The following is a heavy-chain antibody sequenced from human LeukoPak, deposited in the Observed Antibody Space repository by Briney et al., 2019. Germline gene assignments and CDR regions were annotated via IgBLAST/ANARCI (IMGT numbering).Heavy chain of an antibody. CDR2: IYSGGST. V-gene: IGHV3-53*01. CDR1: GFTVSSNY. Sequence: PGGSLRLSCGASGFTVSSNYMSWVRQAPGKGLGWVSVIYSGGSTYYADSVKGRFTISRDNSKNTLYLQMNSLRAEDTAVYYCARGFEADRRNSSSLSDYWGQGTLVTVSS. J-gene: IGHJ4*02. D-gene: IGHD6-6*01. CDR3: ARGFEADRRNSSSLSDY.